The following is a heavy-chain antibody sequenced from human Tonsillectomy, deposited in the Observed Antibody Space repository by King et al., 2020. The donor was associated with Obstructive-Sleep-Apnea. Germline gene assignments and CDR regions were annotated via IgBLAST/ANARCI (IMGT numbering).Heavy chain of an antibody. Sequence: VQLVESGGGVVQPGRSLRLSCAASGFTFSSHGMHWVRQAPGKGLECGAFIRYDESIKDYADSVGGRFTISRDNSKNTLYLQMSSLRAEDTAVYYCAKDRNYDFLTGYYSPFDYWGQGTLVTVSS. CDR2: IRYDESIK. CDR1: GFTFSSHG. CDR3: AKDRNYDFLTGYYSPFDY. J-gene: IGHJ4*02. V-gene: IGHV3-30*02. D-gene: IGHD3-9*01.